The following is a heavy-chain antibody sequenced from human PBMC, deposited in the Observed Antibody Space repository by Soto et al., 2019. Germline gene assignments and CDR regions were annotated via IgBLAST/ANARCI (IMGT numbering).Heavy chain of an antibody. J-gene: IGHJ4*02. V-gene: IGHV4-39*01. D-gene: IGHD3-22*01. CDR2: IYYSGST. Sequence: QLQLQESGPGLVKPSETLSLTCTVSGGSISSSSYYWGWIRQPPGKGLEWIGSIYYSGSTYYNPSLNSRVIISVNTSKNQISRKLSSVTAADTAVDYCASRGLYYYDSSGYSPKFYYFDYWGQGTLVTVS. CDR1: GGSISSSSYY. CDR3: ASRGLYYYDSSGYSPKFYYFDY.